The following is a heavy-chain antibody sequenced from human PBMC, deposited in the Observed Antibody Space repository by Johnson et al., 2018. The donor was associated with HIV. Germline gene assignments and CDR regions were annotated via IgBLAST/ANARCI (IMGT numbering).Heavy chain of an antibody. CDR3: AREVYGSGSYGAFDI. D-gene: IGHD3-10*01. CDR2: ISYDGSNK. V-gene: IGHV3-30*03. CDR1: GFTFSSYW. Sequence: QVQLVESGGDLVQPGGSLRLSCAASGFTFSSYWMSWVRQAPGKGLEWVAVISYDGSNKYYADSVKGRFTISRDNAKNSLYLQMNSLRAEDTALYYCAREVYGSGSYGAFDIWGQGTMVTVSS. J-gene: IGHJ3*02.